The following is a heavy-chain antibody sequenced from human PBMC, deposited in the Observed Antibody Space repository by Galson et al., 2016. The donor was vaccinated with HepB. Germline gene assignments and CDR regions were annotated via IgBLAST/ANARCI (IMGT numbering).Heavy chain of an antibody. D-gene: IGHD3-16*01. Sequence: SLRLSCAASGFSLSNYGMHWVRQAPGKGLEWVAVVSDDGTNKYYADSVKGRFTISKDNSKNTLYLQINSLRGEDTAVYYCARPRGTSYYYSGMDVWGQGTLVTVSS. CDR1: GFSLSNYG. CDR3: ARPRGTSYYYSGMDV. CDR2: VSDDGTNK. V-gene: IGHV3-30*03. J-gene: IGHJ6*02.